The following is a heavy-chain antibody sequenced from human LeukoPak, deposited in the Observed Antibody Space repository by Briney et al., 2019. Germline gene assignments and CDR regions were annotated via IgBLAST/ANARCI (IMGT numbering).Heavy chain of an antibody. CDR1: GCIFLSYG. CDR2: ISGGGGST. V-gene: IGHV3-23*01. D-gene: IGHD4-23*01. CDR3: AKEKSVVFDY. Sequence: GGCVRLSCAACGCIFLSYGMRGVRQAPGKAREWVSAISGGGGSTYYADTVKGRFTISRGNSKNTLYLQMNSLRAEDTAVYYCAKEKSVVFDYWGQGTLVTVSS. J-gene: IGHJ4*02.